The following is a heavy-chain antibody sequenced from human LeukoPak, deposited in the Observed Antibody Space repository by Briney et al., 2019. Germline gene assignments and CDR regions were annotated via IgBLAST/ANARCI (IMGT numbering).Heavy chain of an antibody. CDR3: AKLNLGEMAYFDS. J-gene: IGHJ4*02. Sequence: SGGSLRLSCAASGFIFSSYVMGWVRQAPGKGLEWVSSISVGGGDTFASDSVKGRFTITRENSKNTLYLQMMGLRVEDTAVYFCAKLNLGEMAYFDSWGQGTLVTVSS. CDR1: GFIFSSYV. CDR2: ISVGGGDT. V-gene: IGHV3-23*01. D-gene: IGHD3-16*01.